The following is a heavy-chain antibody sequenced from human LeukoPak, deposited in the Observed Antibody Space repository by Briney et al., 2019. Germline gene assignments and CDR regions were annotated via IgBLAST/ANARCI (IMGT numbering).Heavy chain of an antibody. J-gene: IGHJ3*01. CDR1: GVSISSSY. CDR2: ISSGGDI. Sequence: PGGSLRLSCAVSGVSISSSYMNWVRQAPGKGLECVSVISSGGDIYYADSVNGRFAISRDNSKNMLYLQMNSLRVEDTAVYYCARDPVPEFWGQGTMVTVSS. CDR3: ARDPVPEF. D-gene: IGHD1-14*01. V-gene: IGHV3-53*01.